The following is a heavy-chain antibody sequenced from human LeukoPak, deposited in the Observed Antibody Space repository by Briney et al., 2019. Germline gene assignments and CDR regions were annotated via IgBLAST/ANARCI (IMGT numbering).Heavy chain of an antibody. CDR2: IYTSGST. CDR3: ARAKFYYYGSGSYYPGAFDI. D-gene: IGHD3-10*01. Sequence: SETLSLTCTVPGGSISNGGYYWSWIRQPAGKGLEWIVRIYTSGSTNYNPSLKSRLTISVDTSTNQFSLKLSSVTAADTAVYYCARAKFYYYGSGSYYPGAFDIWGKGTMVTVSS. V-gene: IGHV4-61*02. J-gene: IGHJ3*02. CDR1: GGSISNGGYY.